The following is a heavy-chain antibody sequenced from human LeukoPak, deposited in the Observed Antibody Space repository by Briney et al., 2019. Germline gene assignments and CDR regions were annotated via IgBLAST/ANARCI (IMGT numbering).Heavy chain of an antibody. CDR1: GGSISSGAYY. Sequence: PSQTLSLTCTVSGGSISSGAYYWGWIRQPPGKGLDYIGTIYYSGSTYYNPSLKSRVTISVDTSKNQFSLKLSSVPAADTAVYYCARRSREAWYFDLWGRGTLVTVSS. V-gene: IGHV4-39*01. D-gene: IGHD6-13*01. J-gene: IGHJ2*01. CDR2: IYYSGST. CDR3: ARRSREAWYFDL.